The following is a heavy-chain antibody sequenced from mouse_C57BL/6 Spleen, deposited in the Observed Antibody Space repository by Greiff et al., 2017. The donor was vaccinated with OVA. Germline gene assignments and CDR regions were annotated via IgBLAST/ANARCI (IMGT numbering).Heavy chain of an antibody. CDR3: ARGSYDGYYDY. CDR2: ISDGGSYT. J-gene: IGHJ2*01. CDR1: GFTFSSYA. V-gene: IGHV5-4*03. Sequence: EVKVVESGGGLVKPGGSLKLSCAASGFTFSSYAMSWVRQTPEKRLEWVATISDGGSYTYYPDNVKGRFTISRDNAKNNLYLQMSHLKSEDTAMYYCARGSYDGYYDYWGQGTTLTVSS. D-gene: IGHD2-3*01.